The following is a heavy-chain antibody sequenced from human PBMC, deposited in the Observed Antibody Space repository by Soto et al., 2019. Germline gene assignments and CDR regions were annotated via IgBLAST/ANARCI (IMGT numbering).Heavy chain of an antibody. J-gene: IGHJ3*02. CDR1: GYTFTSFG. Sequence: ASVKVSCKASGYTFTSFGISWVRQAPGQGLEWMGWISAYNGNTNYAQKLQGRVTMTTDTSTSTAYMELRSLRSDDTAVYYCARDYYDSSGYHIPPAAFDIWGEGKMVTVSS. V-gene: IGHV1-18*01. CDR2: ISAYNGNT. D-gene: IGHD3-22*01. CDR3: ARDYYDSSGYHIPPAAFDI.